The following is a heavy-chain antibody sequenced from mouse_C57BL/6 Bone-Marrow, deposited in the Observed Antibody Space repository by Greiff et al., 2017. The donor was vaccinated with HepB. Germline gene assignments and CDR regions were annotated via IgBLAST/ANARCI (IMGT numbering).Heavy chain of an antibody. V-gene: IGHV14-2*01. CDR2: FDPEDGET. J-gene: IGHJ2*01. CDR3: ARSTMVTTDY. CDR1: GFNIKDYY. Sequence: VHVKQSGAELVKPGASVKLSCTASGFNIKDYYMHWVKQRTEQGLEWIGRFDPEDGETKYAPKFQGKATITADTSSNTAYLQLSSLTSEDTAVYCCARSTMVTTDYWGQGTTLTVSS. D-gene: IGHD2-2*01.